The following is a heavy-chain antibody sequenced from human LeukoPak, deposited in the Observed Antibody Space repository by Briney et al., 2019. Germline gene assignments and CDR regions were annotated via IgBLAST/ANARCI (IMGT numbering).Heavy chain of an antibody. CDR1: GFTLSNYA. D-gene: IGHD2-2*01. CDR3: AKGPTHSSSS. Sequence: PGGSLRLSCAASGFTLSNYAMNWARQAPGKGLEWVSGISGSGGSTYYADSVKGRFTISRDNSKNTLYLQMNSLRAEDTAVYYCAKGPTHSSSSWGQGTLVTVSS. V-gene: IGHV3-23*01. CDR2: ISGSGGST. J-gene: IGHJ5*02.